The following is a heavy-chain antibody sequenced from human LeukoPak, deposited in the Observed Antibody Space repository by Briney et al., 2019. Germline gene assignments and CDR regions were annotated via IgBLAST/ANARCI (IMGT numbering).Heavy chain of an antibody. Sequence: GGFLRLSCAASGFTFSIYGMSWVRQAPGKGLEWVSGISGNGAGTYYADSVKGRFTISRDNSKNTLYLQMNSLRVEDTAVYYCAKDLHGGLDYWGQGTLVTVSS. V-gene: IGHV3-23*01. D-gene: IGHD2-15*01. CDR2: ISGNGAGT. CDR1: GFTFSIYG. CDR3: AKDLHGGLDY. J-gene: IGHJ4*02.